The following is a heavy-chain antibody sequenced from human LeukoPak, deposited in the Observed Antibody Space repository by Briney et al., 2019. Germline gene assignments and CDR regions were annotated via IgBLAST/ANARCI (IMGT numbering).Heavy chain of an antibody. CDR1: GFTFSNAW. V-gene: IGHV3-15*01. CDR2: IKSKTDGGTT. Sequence: GGSLRLSCAASGFTFSNAWMSWVRQAPGKGLEWVGRIKSKTDGGTTDYAAPVKGRFTISRDDSKNTLYLQMNSLRAEDTAVYYCAKARLPFGAVIIPDYWGQGTLVTVSS. D-gene: IGHD3-3*01. CDR3: AKARLPFGAVIIPDY. J-gene: IGHJ4*02.